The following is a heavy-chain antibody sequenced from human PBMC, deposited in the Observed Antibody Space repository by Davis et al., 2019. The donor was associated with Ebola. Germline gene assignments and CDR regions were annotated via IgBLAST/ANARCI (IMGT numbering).Heavy chain of an antibody. J-gene: IGHJ5*02. CDR2: ISGSGGST. CDR3: AMSDEWELPNWFDP. V-gene: IGHV3-23*01. D-gene: IGHD1-26*01. Sequence: GESLKISCAASGFTFSSYAMSWVRQAPGKGLEWVSAISGSGGSTYYADSVKGRFTISRVNSKNILYLQMNSLRAEDTAVYYCAMSDEWELPNWFDPWGQGTLVTVSS. CDR1: GFTFSSYA.